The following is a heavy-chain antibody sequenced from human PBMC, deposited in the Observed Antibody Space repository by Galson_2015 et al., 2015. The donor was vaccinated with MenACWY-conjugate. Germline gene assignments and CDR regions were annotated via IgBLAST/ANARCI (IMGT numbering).Heavy chain of an antibody. CDR3: AREVYCSGGRCYSRREGWIDP. CDR1: GFTFDSYW. D-gene: IGHD2-15*01. V-gene: IGHV3-7*03. Sequence: SLRLSCAASGFTFDSYWMSWVRQAPGKGLEWVANIKQDGFEKYFVDSVKGRFTISRDNAKNSLFLQMNSLRAEDTAVYYCAREVYCSGGRCYSRREGWIDPWGQGIQVTVSS. CDR2: IKQDGFEK. J-gene: IGHJ5*02.